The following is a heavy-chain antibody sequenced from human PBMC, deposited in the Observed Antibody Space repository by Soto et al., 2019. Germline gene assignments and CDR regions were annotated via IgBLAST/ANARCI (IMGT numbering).Heavy chain of an antibody. V-gene: IGHV1-3*01. CDR1: GYTFTSYA. CDR2: INAGNGNT. CDR3: ARADYDILTGYYRIGDY. Sequence: ASVKVSCKASGYTFTSYAMHWVRQAPGQRLEWMGWINAGNGNTKYSQRFQGRVTITRDTSASTAYMELSSLRSEDTAVYYCARADYDILTGYYRIGDYWGQGTLVTVSS. D-gene: IGHD3-9*01. J-gene: IGHJ4*02.